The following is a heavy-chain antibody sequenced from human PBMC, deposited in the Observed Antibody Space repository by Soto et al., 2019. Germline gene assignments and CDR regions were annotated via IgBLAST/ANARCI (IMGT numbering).Heavy chain of an antibody. V-gene: IGHV3-30-3*01. CDR2: ISYDGSNK. J-gene: IGHJ6*02. Sequence: GGSLRLSCVVSGFTFSSYAMHWVRQAPGKGLEWVAVISYDGSNKYYADSVKGRFTISRDNSKNTLYLQMNSLRAEDTAVYYCARAECRNPNCLTAYYSYGLDVWGQGNTVAV. CDR3: ARAECRNPNCLTAYYSYGLDV. CDR1: GFTFSSYA. D-gene: IGHD1-1*01.